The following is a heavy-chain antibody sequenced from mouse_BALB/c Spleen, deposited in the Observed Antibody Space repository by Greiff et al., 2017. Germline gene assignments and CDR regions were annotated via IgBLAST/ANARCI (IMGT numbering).Heavy chain of an antibody. D-gene: IGHD1-1*01. J-gene: IGHJ3*01. V-gene: IGHV2-9-2*01. CDR3: VRGLRGFAY. CDR2: IWTGGGT. Sequence: VKLMESGPGLVAPSQSLSITCTVSGFSLTSYDISWIRQPPGKGLEWLGVIWTGGGTNYNSAFMSRLSISKDNSKSQVFLKMNSLQTDDTAIYYCVRGLRGFAYWGQGTLVTVSA. CDR1: GFSLTSYD.